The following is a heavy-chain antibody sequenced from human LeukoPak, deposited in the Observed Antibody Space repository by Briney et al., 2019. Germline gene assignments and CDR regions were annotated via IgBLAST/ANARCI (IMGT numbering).Heavy chain of an antibody. Sequence: GASVKVSCKASGGTFSSYAISRVRQAPGQGLEWMGGIIPIFGTANYAQKFQGRVTITADESTSTAYMELSSLRSEDTAVYYCARDRGYSYGYFKFWFDPWGQGTLVTVSS. CDR3: ARDRGYSYGYFKFWFDP. V-gene: IGHV1-69*13. CDR2: IIPIFGTA. J-gene: IGHJ5*02. D-gene: IGHD5-18*01. CDR1: GGTFSSYA.